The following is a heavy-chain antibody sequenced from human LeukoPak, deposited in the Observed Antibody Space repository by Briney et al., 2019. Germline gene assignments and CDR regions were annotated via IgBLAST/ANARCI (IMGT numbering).Heavy chain of an antibody. Sequence: GGSLRLSCVASGFPFSSYWMTWVRQAPGKGLEWVSVISGSGGSTYYADSVKGRFTISRDNSKNTLYLQMNSLRAEDTAVYYCAKGGPSGTYYLLHYWGQGILVTVSS. CDR3: AKGGPSGTYYLLHY. D-gene: IGHD3-10*01. J-gene: IGHJ4*02. V-gene: IGHV3-23*01. CDR2: ISGSGGST. CDR1: GFPFSSYW.